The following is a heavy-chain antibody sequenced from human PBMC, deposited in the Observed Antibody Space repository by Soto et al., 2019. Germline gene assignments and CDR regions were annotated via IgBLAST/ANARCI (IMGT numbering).Heavy chain of an antibody. CDR1: GFPFSSYA. CDR3: ATGAYYSLFDI. Sequence: WGSLRLSCVASGFPFSSYAMSWVRQTPGKGLEWVSGISGSGGRTYYADSVKGRFTISRDNSNNTLSLQMHILRVEDTAVYFGATGAYYSLFDIWGKGTMVTVSS. D-gene: IGHD3-16*01. J-gene: IGHJ3*02. V-gene: IGHV3-23*01. CDR2: ISGSGGRT.